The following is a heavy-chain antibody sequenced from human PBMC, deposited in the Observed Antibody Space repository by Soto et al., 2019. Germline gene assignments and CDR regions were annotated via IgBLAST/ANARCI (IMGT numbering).Heavy chain of an antibody. V-gene: IGHV1-18*01. CDR3: ARVVGSLGHWFDP. D-gene: IGHD1-26*01. Sequence: QVQLEQSGGEVKKPGASVKVSCKASGYTFTSYGISWMRQAPGQMIEWMGRISAYNGNTNYAQKLQGRVTMTTDTSTSTAYMELRSLRSDDTAVYYCARVVGSLGHWFDPWGQGTLVTVSS. J-gene: IGHJ5*02. CDR2: ISAYNGNT. CDR1: GYTFTSYG.